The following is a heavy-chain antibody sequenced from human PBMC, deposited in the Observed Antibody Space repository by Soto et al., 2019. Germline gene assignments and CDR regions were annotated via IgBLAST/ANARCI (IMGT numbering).Heavy chain of an antibody. Sequence: EVQLLESGGGLVQPGGSRRLSCTASGLPYSSFAMMWVRQAPGKGLECVSGIYGSGRGIEYADSVKGRFIISRDNSKNTVYLQMTDLRADDTAVYYCAKDAVYNDGLWLMDHWGQGTQVTVSS. CDR1: GLPYSSFA. V-gene: IGHV3-23*05. CDR2: IYGSGRGI. D-gene: IGHD2-21*01. J-gene: IGHJ4*02. CDR3: AKDAVYNDGLWLMDH.